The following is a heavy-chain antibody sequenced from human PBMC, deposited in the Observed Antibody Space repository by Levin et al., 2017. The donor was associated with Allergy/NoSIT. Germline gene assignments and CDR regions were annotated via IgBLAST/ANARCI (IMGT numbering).Heavy chain of an antibody. D-gene: IGHD3-10*01. Sequence: SQTLSLTCTVSGGSVSSSSCYWGWIRQPPGKGLEWIGSIYYSGRTQYNPSLKSRVTISVDTYKNQFSLKLTSVTAADTAIYYCARDERGGPSDDAFEIWGHGTMVTVSS. CDR3: ARDERGGPSDDAFEI. CDR1: GGSVSSSSCY. V-gene: IGHV4-39*07. CDR2: IYYSGRT. J-gene: IGHJ3*02.